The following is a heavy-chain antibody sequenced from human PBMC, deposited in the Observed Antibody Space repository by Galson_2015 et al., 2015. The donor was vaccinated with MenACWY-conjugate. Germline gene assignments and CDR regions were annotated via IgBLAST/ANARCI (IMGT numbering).Heavy chain of an antibody. Sequence: SLRLSCAASGFTFEDFAMHWVRQTPGKGLEWVSGISWNSDNIGYADSVKGRFTTSRDNAKNSLYLQMNSLRPEDTAWYYCTTAGVTIFDHWGQGTLVTVSS. D-gene: IGHD4-17*01. CDR1: GFTFEDFA. V-gene: IGHV3-9*01. J-gene: IGHJ4*02. CDR2: ISWNSDNI. CDR3: TTAGVTIFDH.